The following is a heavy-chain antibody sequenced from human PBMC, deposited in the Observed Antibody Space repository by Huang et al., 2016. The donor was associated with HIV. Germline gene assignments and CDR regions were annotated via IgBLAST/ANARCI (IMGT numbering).Heavy chain of an antibody. J-gene: IGHJ5*02. CDR3: ARDRKYDNAWYWFDP. Sequence: QVQLVQSGAEVKKPGSSVRVSCEASGGTFRSYAINWVRQAPGQGLAWLGGINPSVGTPNNAQKFQGRVTSTADESTSTAYMELSSLRSDDTAVYYCARDRKYDNAWYWFDPWGQGTLVTVSS. D-gene: IGHD1-1*01. CDR2: INPSVGTP. V-gene: IGHV1-69*01. CDR1: GGTFRSYA.